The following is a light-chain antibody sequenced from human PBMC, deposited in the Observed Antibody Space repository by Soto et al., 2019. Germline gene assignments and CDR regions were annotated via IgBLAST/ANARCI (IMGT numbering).Light chain of an antibody. CDR1: SSDVGGYNY. J-gene: IGLJ1*01. V-gene: IGLV2-14*01. CDR3: SSYTSSSAHYV. CDR2: EVS. Sequence: QSALTQPASVSGSHGQSITISCTGTSSDVGGYNYVSWYLQYAGKAPKLMIYEVSNRPSGVSNRFSGSKSGNTASLPISGLQAEDEADHYCSSYTSSSAHYVFGPGTKLTVL.